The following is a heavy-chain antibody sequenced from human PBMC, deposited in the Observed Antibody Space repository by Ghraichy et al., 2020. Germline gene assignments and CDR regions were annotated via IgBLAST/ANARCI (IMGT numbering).Heavy chain of an antibody. CDR1: GGTFSSYA. J-gene: IGHJ4*02. Sequence: SVKVSCKASGGTFSSYAISWVRQAPGQGLEWMGGIIPIFGTANYAQKFQGRVTITADESTSTAYMELSSLRSEDTAVYYCAREAAGRMISVVGVLSGFGYWGQGTLVTVSS. V-gene: IGHV1-69*13. CDR2: IIPIFGTA. CDR3: AREAAGRMISVVGVLSGFGY. D-gene: IGHD2-15*01.